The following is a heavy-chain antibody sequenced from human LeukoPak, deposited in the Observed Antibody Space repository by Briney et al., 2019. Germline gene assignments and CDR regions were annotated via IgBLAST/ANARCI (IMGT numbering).Heavy chain of an antibody. CDR1: GGSFSGYY. CDR2: INHSGST. J-gene: IGHJ3*02. CDR3: ARRKGAFDI. Sequence: SETLSLTCAVYGGSFSGYYWSWIRQPPGKGLEWIGEINHSGSTNYNPSLKSRVTISVDTSKNQFSLKLSSVTAADTAVYYCARRKGAFDIWGQGTMVTVSS. V-gene: IGHV4-34*01.